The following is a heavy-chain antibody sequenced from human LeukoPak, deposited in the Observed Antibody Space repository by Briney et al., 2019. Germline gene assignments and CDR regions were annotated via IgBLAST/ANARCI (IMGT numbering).Heavy chain of an antibody. CDR1: GGSISSSTYY. D-gene: IGHD3-10*01. J-gene: IGHJ4*02. CDR3: ARTYYYGSRKVDS. Sequence: ASETLSLTCTVSGGSISSSTYYWGWIRQPPGKGLEWIGSIYYSGSTYYNPSLKSRVTKSVDTCKNQFSLKLSSVTAADTAVYYCARTYYYGSRKVDSWGQGTLVTVSS. V-gene: IGHV4-39*01. CDR2: IYYSGST.